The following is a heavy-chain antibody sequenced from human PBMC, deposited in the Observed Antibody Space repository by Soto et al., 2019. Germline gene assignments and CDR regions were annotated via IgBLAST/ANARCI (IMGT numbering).Heavy chain of an antibody. Sequence: SETLSLTCTVSGGSISSYYWSWIRQPPGKGLEWIGYIYYSGSTNYNPSLKSRVTISVDTSKNQFSLKLSSVTAADTAVYYCARSDSSGWYYFDYWGQGTLVTVSS. J-gene: IGHJ4*02. CDR1: GGSISSYY. CDR2: IYYSGST. V-gene: IGHV4-59*08. D-gene: IGHD6-19*01. CDR3: ARSDSSGWYYFDY.